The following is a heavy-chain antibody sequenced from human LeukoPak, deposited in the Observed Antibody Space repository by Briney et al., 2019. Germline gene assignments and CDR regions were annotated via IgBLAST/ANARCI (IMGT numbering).Heavy chain of an antibody. Sequence: PGGSLRLSCAASGFTFSSYAMHWVRQAPGKGLEWVAVISYDGSNKYYADSVKGRFTISRDNSKNSLYLQMNSLRAEDTAVYYCARAIRGRGYDDAFDIWGQGTMVTVSP. CDR1: GFTFSSYA. D-gene: IGHD3-22*01. V-gene: IGHV3-30*04. CDR3: ARAIRGRGYDDAFDI. CDR2: ISYDGSNK. J-gene: IGHJ3*02.